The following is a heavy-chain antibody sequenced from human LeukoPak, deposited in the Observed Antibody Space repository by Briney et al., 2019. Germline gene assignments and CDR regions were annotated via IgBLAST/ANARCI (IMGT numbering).Heavy chain of an antibody. D-gene: IGHD2-8*02. CDR1: GFTLSGYW. CDR2: IDANGGGT. V-gene: IGHV3-74*01. J-gene: IGHJ6*02. Sequence: GGSLRLSCAASGFTLSGYWMHWVRQVPGKGLVWVARIDANGGGTTYADSVKGRFAISRDNAKNTLYLQMNSLRIEDTAVYYCTRVQTGRSGLMDVWGRGTTVIVSS. CDR3: TRVQTGRSGLMDV.